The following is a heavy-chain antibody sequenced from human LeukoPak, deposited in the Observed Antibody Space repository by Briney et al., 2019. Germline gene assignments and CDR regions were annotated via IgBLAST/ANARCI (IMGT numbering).Heavy chain of an antibody. J-gene: IGHJ4*02. V-gene: IGHV3-23*01. D-gene: IGHD4-17*01. CDR2: ISGSGGST. Sequence: GGSLRLSCAAAGFTFSSYAMSWVRQAPGKGLEWVSAISGSGGSTYYADSVKGRFTISRDNSKNTLCLQMNSLRAEDTAVYYCANDRGDYDYWGQGTLVTVSS. CDR3: ANDRGDYDY. CDR1: GFTFSSYA.